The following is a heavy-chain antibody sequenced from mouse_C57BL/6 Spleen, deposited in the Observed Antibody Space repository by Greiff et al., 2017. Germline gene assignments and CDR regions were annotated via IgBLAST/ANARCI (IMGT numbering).Heavy chain of an antibody. Sequence: EVKLVESGGGLVQPGGSLKLSCAASGFTFSDYYMYWVRQTPEKRLEWVAYISNGGGSTYYPDTVKGRFTISRDNAKNTLYLQMSRLKSEDTAMYYCARQEGNYVYAMDYWGQGTSVTVSS. CDR3: ARQEGNYVYAMDY. CDR1: GFTFSDYY. V-gene: IGHV5-12*01. D-gene: IGHD2-1*01. CDR2: ISNGGGST. J-gene: IGHJ4*01.